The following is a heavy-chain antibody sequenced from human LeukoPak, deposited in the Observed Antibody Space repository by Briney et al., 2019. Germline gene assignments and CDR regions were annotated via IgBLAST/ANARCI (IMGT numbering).Heavy chain of an antibody. Sequence: GGSLRLSCAASGHTFISYWMQWVRQATGKGLVWVSSITPDGSGAHYADSVKGRFTISRDNAKNTLHLQMNSLRAKNAAVYYCAKLQGVAAAGHPYFDYWGQGTLVTVSS. D-gene: IGHD6-13*01. CDR2: ITPDGSGA. CDR1: GHTFISYW. J-gene: IGHJ4*02. V-gene: IGHV3-74*01. CDR3: AKLQGVAAAGHPYFDY.